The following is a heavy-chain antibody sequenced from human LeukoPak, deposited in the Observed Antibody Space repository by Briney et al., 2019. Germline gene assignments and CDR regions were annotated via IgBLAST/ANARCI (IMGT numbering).Heavy chain of an antibody. Sequence: PGRSLRLSCAASGFTFSSYAMHWVRQAPGKGLEWVAVTSNDGSSKFYADSVKGRFTISRDNSKNTLYVQMNSLRAEDTAVYYCASAPRDYYFGSGSMGSYFDYWGQGTLVTVSS. CDR3: ASAPRDYYFGSGSMGSYFDY. CDR2: TSNDGSSK. CDR1: GFTFSSYA. J-gene: IGHJ4*02. D-gene: IGHD3-10*01. V-gene: IGHV3-30-3*01.